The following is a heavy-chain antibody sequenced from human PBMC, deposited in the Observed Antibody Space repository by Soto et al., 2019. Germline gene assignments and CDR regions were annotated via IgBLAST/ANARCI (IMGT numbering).Heavy chain of an antibody. CDR2: INAGNGNT. V-gene: IGHV1-3*01. J-gene: IGHJ4*02. CDR3: ARLATVTTPYDY. Sequence: ASVKVSCKASGYTFTSYAMHWVRQAPGQRLEWMGWINAGNGNTKYSQKFQGRVTITRDTSASTAYMELSSLRSEDTAVYYCARLATVTTPYDYWGQGTLVTVSS. CDR1: GYTFTSYA. D-gene: IGHD4-17*01.